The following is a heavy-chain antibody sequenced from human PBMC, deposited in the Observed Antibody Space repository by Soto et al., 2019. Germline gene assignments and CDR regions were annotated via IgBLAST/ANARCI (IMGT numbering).Heavy chain of an antibody. CDR1: GFTFNSHA. D-gene: IGHD3-3*01. CDR3: AKVWSSDLVYYYGMDV. V-gene: IGHV3-23*01. CDR2: ITGSGSNT. J-gene: IGHJ6*02. Sequence: EVRLLESGGGLVQPGGSLRLSCAASGFTFNSHAMSWVRQAPGKGLEWVSGITGSGSNTYYADSVKGRFTISRDNSKNTLYVQMNSLRAEDTAAYYCAKVWSSDLVYYYGMDVWGQGTTVTVSS.